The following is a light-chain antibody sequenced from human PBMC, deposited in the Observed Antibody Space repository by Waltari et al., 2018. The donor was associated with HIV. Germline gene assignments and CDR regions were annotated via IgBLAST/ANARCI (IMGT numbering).Light chain of an antibody. CDR2: KDS. CDR3: QSADTSGDYVV. CDR1: ALPKQY. J-gene: IGLJ2*01. Sequence: SYELTQPPAVSVSPGQTARITCSGDALPKQYAYWYQQKSGQAPLLVIYKDSERPSGIPDRISGSSSGTTVTLTITGVQAEDEADYYCQSADTSGDYVVFGGGTKLTV. V-gene: IGLV3-25*03.